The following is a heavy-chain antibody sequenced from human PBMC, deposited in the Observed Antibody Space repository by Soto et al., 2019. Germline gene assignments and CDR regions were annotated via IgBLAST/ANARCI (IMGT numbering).Heavy chain of an antibody. Sequence: SETLSLTCTVSGGSISSGGYYWSWIRQHPGKGLEWIGYIYYSGSTYYNPSLKSRVTISVDTSKNQFSLKLSSVTAADTGVYYCVRDDFGLGLDHWGLGTQVTVSS. CDR3: VRDDFGLGLDH. J-gene: IGHJ4*02. CDR1: GGSISSGGYY. CDR2: IYYSGST. V-gene: IGHV4-31*03. D-gene: IGHD1-26*01.